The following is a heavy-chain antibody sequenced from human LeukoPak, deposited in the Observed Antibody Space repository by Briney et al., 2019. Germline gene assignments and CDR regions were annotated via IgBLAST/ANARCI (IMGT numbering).Heavy chain of an antibody. CDR3: AKRTPVGAFDI. D-gene: IGHD1-14*01. CDR1: GFTFSSYA. Sequence: GGSLRLSCAASGFTFSSYAMHWVRQAPGKGLEWVSGISWNSGSIGYADSVKGRFTISRDNAKNSLYLQMNSLRAEDTALYYCAKRTPVGAFDIWGQGTMVTVSS. V-gene: IGHV3-9*01. CDR2: ISWNSGSI. J-gene: IGHJ3*02.